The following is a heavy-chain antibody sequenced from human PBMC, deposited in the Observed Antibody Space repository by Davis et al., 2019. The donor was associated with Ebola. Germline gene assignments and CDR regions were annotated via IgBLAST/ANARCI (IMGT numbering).Heavy chain of an antibody. CDR1: GYSSTNYW. V-gene: IGHV5-51*01. J-gene: IGHJ4*02. Sequence: GESLKISCKVSGYSSTNYWIGWVCQMPGKGLEWMGIIYPGDSDTRYSPSFQGQVTISADKSITTAYLQWSSLKASDTAMYYCARFLEWKADYWGQGTLVTVSS. CDR3: ARFLEWKADY. D-gene: IGHD3-3*01. CDR2: IYPGDSDT.